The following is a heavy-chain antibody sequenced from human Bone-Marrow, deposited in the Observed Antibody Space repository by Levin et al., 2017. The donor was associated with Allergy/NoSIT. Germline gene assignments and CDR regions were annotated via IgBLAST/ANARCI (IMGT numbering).Heavy chain of an antibody. CDR2: INNNGDST. J-gene: IGHJ4*02. CDR1: GFTFSNYA. D-gene: IGHD3-3*01. CDR3: VKDKERPIYGVASIFDY. Sequence: GESLKISCSASGFTFSNYAMHWVRQAPGKGLEYISAINNNGDSTYYADSGKGRFAISRDNSENTLYLHMSSLRREDTAIYYCVKDKERPIYGVASIFDYWGQGTLVTVSS. V-gene: IGHV3-64D*06.